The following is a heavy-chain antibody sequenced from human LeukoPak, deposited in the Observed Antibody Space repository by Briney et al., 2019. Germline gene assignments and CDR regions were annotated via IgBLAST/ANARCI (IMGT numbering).Heavy chain of an antibody. CDR1: GYTFTGYY. J-gene: IGHJ3*02. CDR3: AKDEKGYYHDTSGYPDAFDI. Sequence: ASVKVSYKASGYTFTGYYMHWVRQAPGQGLEWMGWINAGNGNTKYSQKFQDRVTVTRDTSTSTAYMELSSLRSEDTAVYYCAKDEKGYYHDTSGYPDAFDIWGQGTMVTVSS. D-gene: IGHD3-22*01. CDR2: INAGNGNT. V-gene: IGHV1-3*01.